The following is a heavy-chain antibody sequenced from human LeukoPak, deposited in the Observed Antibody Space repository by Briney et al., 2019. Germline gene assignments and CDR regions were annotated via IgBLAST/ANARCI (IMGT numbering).Heavy chain of an antibody. CDR2: ISGSGGST. D-gene: IGHD3-16*01. V-gene: IGHV3-23*01. CDR1: GFTFSSYA. Sequence: GGSLRLSCVVSGFTFSSYAMSWVRQAPVKGLEWVSAISGSGGSTYYADSVKGRFTISRDNSKNTLYVQMNSLRAEDTAVYYCAKGVGAFDYWGQGTLVTASS. J-gene: IGHJ4*02. CDR3: AKGVGAFDY.